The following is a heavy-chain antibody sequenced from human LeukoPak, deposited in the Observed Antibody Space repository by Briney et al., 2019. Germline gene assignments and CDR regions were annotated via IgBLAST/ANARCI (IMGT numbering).Heavy chain of an antibody. J-gene: IGHJ4*02. CDR1: GGSINSYY. CDR3: ARWYCSTGTCYYLDY. Sequence: SETLSLTCTVSGGSINSYYWSWIRQPPGRGLEYIGHIYYSGNTDYNPSLKSRVTISVDKSKNQFSLKLNSVTAADTAVYYCARWYCSTGTCYYLDYWGQGTLVTVSS. CDR2: IYYSGNT. D-gene: IGHD2-2*01. V-gene: IGHV4-59*01.